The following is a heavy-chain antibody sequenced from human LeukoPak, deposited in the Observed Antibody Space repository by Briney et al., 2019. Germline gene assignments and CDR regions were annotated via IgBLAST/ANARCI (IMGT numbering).Heavy chain of an antibody. J-gene: IGHJ4*02. D-gene: IGHD3-10*01. Sequence: SETLSLTCTVSGGSISNNNYLWGWIRQPPGKGLEWIGSIYYRGSTYYNPSLKSRVTISVDTSKNQFSLKLTSLTAADTAVYYCARDTLLWFGELGDYWGQGTLVTVSS. CDR2: IYYRGST. V-gene: IGHV4-39*02. CDR1: GGSISNNNYL. CDR3: ARDTLLWFGELGDY.